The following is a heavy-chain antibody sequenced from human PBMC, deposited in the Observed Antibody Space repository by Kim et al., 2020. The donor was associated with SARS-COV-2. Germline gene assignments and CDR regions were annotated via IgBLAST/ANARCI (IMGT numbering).Heavy chain of an antibody. Sequence: SETLSLTCSVSGGSLTSGDYYWTWLRQHPGNCLEWLGHISYTGTTNYSPSLKSRLTISIDTSTKQFSLKLTSVTAADTAVYYCARDHKRRHDTMVRGIEYYYYGMGVWGQGTTVTVSS. J-gene: IGHJ6*02. CDR1: GGSLTSGDYY. CDR3: ARDHKRRHDTMVRGIEYYYYGMGV. D-gene: IGHD3-10*01. CDR2: ISYTGTT. V-gene: IGHV4-31*03.